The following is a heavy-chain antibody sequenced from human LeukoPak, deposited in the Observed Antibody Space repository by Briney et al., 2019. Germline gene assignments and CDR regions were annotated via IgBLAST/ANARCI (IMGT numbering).Heavy chain of an antibody. CDR1: GGTFSSYA. CDR3: ARGVTYYYDSSGLDY. J-gene: IGHJ4*02. D-gene: IGHD3-22*01. Sequence: VASVKVSCKASGGTFSSYAISWVRQAPGQELEWMGGIIPIFGTANYAQKFQGRVTITADESTSTAYMELSSLRSEDTAVYYCARGVTYYYDSSGLDYWGQGTLVTVSS. V-gene: IGHV1-69*13. CDR2: IIPIFGTA.